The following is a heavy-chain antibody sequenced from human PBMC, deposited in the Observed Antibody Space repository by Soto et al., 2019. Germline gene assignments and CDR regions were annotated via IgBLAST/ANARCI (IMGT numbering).Heavy chain of an antibody. CDR1: GGSISSGGYY. J-gene: IGHJ6*02. Sequence: PSETLSLTCTVSGGSISSGGYYWSWIRQHPGKGLEWIGYIYYSGSTYYNPSLKSRVTISVDTSKNQFSLKLSSVTAADTAVYYCARERRSSSWSYYYGMDVWGQGTTVTVSS. CDR3: ARERRSSSWSYYYGMDV. CDR2: IYYSGST. V-gene: IGHV4-31*03. D-gene: IGHD6-13*01.